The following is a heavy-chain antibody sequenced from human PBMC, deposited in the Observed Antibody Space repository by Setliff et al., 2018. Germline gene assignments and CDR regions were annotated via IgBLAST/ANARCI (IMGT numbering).Heavy chain of an antibody. CDR2: ISPYNGDT. CDR1: GYTFRSYA. J-gene: IGHJ4*02. Sequence: ASVKVSCKASGYTFRSYAMNWVRQAPGQGLEWMGWISPYNGDTRFQQKFQGRVTVTTDTPTSTGYLELWSLTSDDTAVYYCARSPPNRGSGSGWYGDFWGQGTLVTVS. CDR3: ARSPPNRGSGSGWYGDF. D-gene: IGHD6-19*01. V-gene: IGHV1-18*01.